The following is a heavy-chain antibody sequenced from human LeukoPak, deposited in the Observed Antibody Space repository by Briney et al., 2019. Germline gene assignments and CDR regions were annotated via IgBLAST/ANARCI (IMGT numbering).Heavy chain of an antibody. Sequence: SETLSLTCTVSGGSISSGSDYWSWIRQPAGKGLEWIGRIYTSGSTNYNPPLKSRVTISVDTSKNQFSLKLSSVTAADTAVYYCARGRIAARTSDAFDIWGQGTMVTVSS. J-gene: IGHJ3*02. CDR2: IYTSGST. CDR3: ARGRIAARTSDAFDI. V-gene: IGHV4-61*02. CDR1: GGSISSGSDY. D-gene: IGHD6-6*01.